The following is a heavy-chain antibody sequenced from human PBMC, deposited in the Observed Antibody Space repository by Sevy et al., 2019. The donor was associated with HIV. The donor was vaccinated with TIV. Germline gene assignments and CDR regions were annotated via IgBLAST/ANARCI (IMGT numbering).Heavy chain of an antibody. Sequence: GGSLRLSCAASGFTFSSYAMHWVRQAPGKGLEWVAVISYDGSNKYYADSVKGRFTISRDNSQNTLYLQMNSLRAEDTAVYYCAREGYCSSTNCRNWFDPWGQGTLVTVSS. V-gene: IGHV3-30*04. CDR1: GFTFSSYA. J-gene: IGHJ5*02. D-gene: IGHD2-2*01. CDR2: ISYDGSNK. CDR3: AREGYCSSTNCRNWFDP.